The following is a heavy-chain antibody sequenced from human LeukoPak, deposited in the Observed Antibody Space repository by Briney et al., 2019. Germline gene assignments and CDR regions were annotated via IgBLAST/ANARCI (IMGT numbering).Heavy chain of an antibody. Sequence: PSETLSLTCTVSGGSISSFYWSWIRQPPGKGLEWIGYIYYSGSTNYNPSLKSRVTISVDTSKNQFSLKLSSVTAADTAVYFCARGRVSSSTWYSTYYYFFYMDFWGKGTTVTVSS. CDR3: ARGRVSSSTWYSTYYYFFYMDF. J-gene: IGHJ6*03. CDR1: GGSISSFY. D-gene: IGHD4-11*01. CDR2: IYYSGST. V-gene: IGHV4-59*01.